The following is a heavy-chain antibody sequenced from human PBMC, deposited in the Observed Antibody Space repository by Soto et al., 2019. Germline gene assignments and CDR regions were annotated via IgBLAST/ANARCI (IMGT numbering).Heavy chain of an antibody. V-gene: IGHV4-30-2*01. D-gene: IGHD3-22*01. CDR1: GGSISSGGYS. CDR2: IYHSGST. Sequence: SETLSLTCAVSGGSISSGGYSWSWIRQPPGKGLEWIGYIYHSGSTYYNPSLKSRVTISADTSKNQFSLKLNSVTAADTAVYYCARDSGDYYSLDYWGQGNVVTVSS. CDR3: ARDSGDYYSLDY. J-gene: IGHJ4*02.